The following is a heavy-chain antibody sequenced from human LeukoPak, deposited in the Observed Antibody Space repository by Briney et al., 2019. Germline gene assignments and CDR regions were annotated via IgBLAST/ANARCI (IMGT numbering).Heavy chain of an antibody. J-gene: IGHJ4*02. D-gene: IGHD4-17*01. CDR3: AREGTGVTTVDY. CDR1: GYTFTGYY. Sequence: ASVKVSCKASGYTFTGYYMHWVRQAPGQGLEWMGRINPNSGGTNYAQKFQGRVTMTRDTSTSTAYMELSRLRSDDTAVYYCAREGTGVTTVDYWGQGTLVTVSS. V-gene: IGHV1-2*06. CDR2: INPNSGGT.